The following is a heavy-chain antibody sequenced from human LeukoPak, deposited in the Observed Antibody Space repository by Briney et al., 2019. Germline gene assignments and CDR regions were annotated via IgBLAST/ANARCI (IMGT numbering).Heavy chain of an antibody. D-gene: IGHD6-13*01. CDR1: GGSISSGDYY. CDR2: IYTSGST. CDR3: AREEARSWYPGYFDY. Sequence: PSETLSLTCTVSGGSISSGDYYWSWIRQPAGKGLEWIGRIYTSGSTNYNPSLKSRVTMSVDTSKNQFSLKLSSVTAADTAVYYCAREEARSWYPGYFDYWGQGTLVTVSS. V-gene: IGHV4-61*02. J-gene: IGHJ4*02.